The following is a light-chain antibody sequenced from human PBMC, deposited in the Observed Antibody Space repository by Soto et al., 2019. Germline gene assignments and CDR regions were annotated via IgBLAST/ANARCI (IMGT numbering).Light chain of an antibody. Sequence: EIVLTQSPGTLSLYPGERDTLSCRASQSVSSSYLAWYQQKPGQAHRLLIYGASSRATGIPDRFSGSGSGTDFTLTISRLEPEDFAVYYCQQYGSSPRTFGQGTKLDIK. CDR2: GAS. CDR1: QSVSSSY. CDR3: QQYGSSPRT. V-gene: IGKV3-20*01. J-gene: IGKJ1*01.